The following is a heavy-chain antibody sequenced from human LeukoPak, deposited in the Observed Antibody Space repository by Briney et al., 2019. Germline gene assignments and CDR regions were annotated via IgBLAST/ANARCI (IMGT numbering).Heavy chain of an antibody. J-gene: IGHJ4*02. Sequence: ASVKVSCKVSEYTLTELPMHWVRQAPGKGLEWMGGFDPEDGETLFAQKFQGRVTLTNDTSTDTAYMELTSLGSDDTAVYYCATGDPFCSGDCYSPFDYWGQGVLVTVSS. CDR2: FDPEDGET. CDR1: EYTLTELP. CDR3: ATGDPFCSGDCYSPFDY. D-gene: IGHD2-21*02. V-gene: IGHV1-24*01.